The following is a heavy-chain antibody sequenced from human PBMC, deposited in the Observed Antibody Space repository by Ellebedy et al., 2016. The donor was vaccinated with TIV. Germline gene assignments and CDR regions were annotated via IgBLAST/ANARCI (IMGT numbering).Heavy chain of an antibody. J-gene: IGHJ4*02. D-gene: IGHD6-19*01. CDR2: INAGNGNT. V-gene: IGHV1-3*01. CDR1: GGTFSSYA. Sequence: ASVKVSXXASGGTFSSYAISWVRQAPGQGLEWMGWINAGNGNTKYSQKFQGRVTITRDTSASTAYMELSSLRSEDTAVYYCARGLAVDKLDYWGQGTLVTVSS. CDR3: ARGLAVDKLDY.